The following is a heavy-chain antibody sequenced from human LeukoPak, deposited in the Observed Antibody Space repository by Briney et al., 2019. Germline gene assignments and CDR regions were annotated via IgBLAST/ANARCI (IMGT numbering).Heavy chain of an antibody. CDR2: IYYSGST. Sequence: SETLSLTCVVSGYSISSGYHWGWIRQPPGKGLEWIGYIYYSGSTYYNPSLKSRVTISVDTSKNQFSLKLSSVTAADTAVYYCARDHGADSSGYYYPTKYNWFDPWGQGTLVTVSS. V-gene: IGHV4-38-2*02. CDR1: GYSISSGYH. CDR3: ARDHGADSSGYYYPTKYNWFDP. D-gene: IGHD3-22*01. J-gene: IGHJ5*02.